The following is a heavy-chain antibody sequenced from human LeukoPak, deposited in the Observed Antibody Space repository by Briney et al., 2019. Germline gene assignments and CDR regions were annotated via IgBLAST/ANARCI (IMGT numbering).Heavy chain of an antibody. CDR3: AKDRGRLEYQLRNYYMDV. Sequence: GGSLRLSCAASGFTFDDYAMHWVRQAPGKGLEWVSGISWNSGSIGYADSVKGRFTISRDNSKNTLYLQMNSLRAEDTAVYYCAKDRGRLEYQLRNYYMDVWGKGTTVTVSS. V-gene: IGHV3-9*01. J-gene: IGHJ6*03. CDR1: GFTFDDYA. D-gene: IGHD2-2*01. CDR2: ISWNSGSI.